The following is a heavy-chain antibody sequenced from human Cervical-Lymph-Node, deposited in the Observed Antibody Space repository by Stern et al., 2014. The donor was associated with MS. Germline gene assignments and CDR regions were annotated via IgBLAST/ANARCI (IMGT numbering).Heavy chain of an antibody. D-gene: IGHD3-10*01. CDR3: ATYSVVRPGWFDP. V-gene: IGHV1-24*01. CDR2: FDPEDGET. J-gene: IGHJ5*02. CDR1: GYTLTEFS. Sequence: QVQLVQSGAEVKNPGASVTVSCKVSGYTLTEFSMHWVRQAPGQGLERMGGFDPEDGETIYAQKFQGRVTMTEDTSTDTAYMELSSLRSEDTAVYYCATYSVVRPGWFDPWGQGTLVTVSS.